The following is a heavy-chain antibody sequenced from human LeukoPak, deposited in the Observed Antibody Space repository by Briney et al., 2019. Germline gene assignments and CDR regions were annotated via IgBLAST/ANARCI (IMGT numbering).Heavy chain of an antibody. D-gene: IGHD3-10*01. CDR3: ARDVLLWFGELPRERYYYYYMDV. CDR1: GFTVSSNY. CDR2: IYSGGST. Sequence: GGSLRLSCAASGFTVSSNYMSWVRQAPGKGLEWVSVIYSGGSTYYADSVKGRFTISRDDSKNTLYLQMNSLRAEDTAVYYCARDVLLWFGELPRERYYYYYMDVWGKGTTVTVSS. V-gene: IGHV3-53*01. J-gene: IGHJ6*03.